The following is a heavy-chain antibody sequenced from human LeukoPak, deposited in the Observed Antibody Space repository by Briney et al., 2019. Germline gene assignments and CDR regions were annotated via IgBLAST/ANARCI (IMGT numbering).Heavy chain of an antibody. J-gene: IGHJ4*02. V-gene: IGHV1-24*01. D-gene: IGHD6-13*01. CDR3: ATITGYSSSWYSWNY. CDR1: GYTLTELS. CDR2: FDPEDGET. Sequence: GASVKVSCKVSGYTLTELSMHWVRQAPGKGLEWMGGFDPEDGETIYAQKFQGRVTMTEDTSTDTAYMELGSLRSEDTAVYYCATITGYSSSWYSWNYWGQGTLVTVSS.